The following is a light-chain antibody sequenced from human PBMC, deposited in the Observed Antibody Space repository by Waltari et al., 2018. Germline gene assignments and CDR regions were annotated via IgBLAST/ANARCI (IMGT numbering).Light chain of an antibody. Sequence: QAARTQPASVSGCPGQSITISCTGTTSDIGAYCYVSWFQQHPGKAPKLMICGVSIRPSGVSNRFSGSKSGNTASLTISGLQAEDEADYYCSSFTDSRIYVFGSGTKVTVL. CDR3: SSFTDSRIYV. V-gene: IGLV2-14*03. J-gene: IGLJ1*01. CDR1: TSDIGAYCY. CDR2: GVS.